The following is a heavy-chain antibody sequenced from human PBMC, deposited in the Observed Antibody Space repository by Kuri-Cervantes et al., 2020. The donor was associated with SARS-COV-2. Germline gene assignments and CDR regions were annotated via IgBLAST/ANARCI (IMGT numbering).Heavy chain of an antibody. CDR2: LDHSGRA. J-gene: IGHJ4*02. Sequence: LSLTCAVYGGSFSNFYWSWIRQPPGKGLEWIGELDHSGRANYNPSLKSRVTISVDRSRNQFSLKLTSVTAADTAVYYCARDGGTSFADYWGQGTLVTVSS. V-gene: IGHV4-34*01. CDR3: ARDGGTSFADY. CDR1: GGSFSNFY. D-gene: IGHD3-16*01.